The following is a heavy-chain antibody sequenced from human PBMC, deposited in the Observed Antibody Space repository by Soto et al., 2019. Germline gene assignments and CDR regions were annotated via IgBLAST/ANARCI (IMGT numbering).Heavy chain of an antibody. CDR2: IIPIFGTA. V-gene: IGHV1-69*06. J-gene: IGHJ6*02. CDR3: ARGWFGESLGVYYGMDV. D-gene: IGHD3-10*01. Sequence: QVQLVQSGAEVKKPGSSVKVSCKASGGTFSSYAISWVRQAPGQGLEWMGGIIPIFGTANYAQKFQGRVTITADKSTSTAYMELSSLRSEDTAMYYCARGWFGESLGVYYGMDVWGQGTTVTVSS. CDR1: GGTFSSYA.